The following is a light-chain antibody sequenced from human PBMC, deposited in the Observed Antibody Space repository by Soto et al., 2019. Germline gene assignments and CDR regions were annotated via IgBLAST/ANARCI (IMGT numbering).Light chain of an antibody. CDR1: SSDVGVYNY. V-gene: IGLV2-11*01. Sequence: QSALTQPRSMSGSPGQSVTIYCTGTSSDVGVYNYVSWYQQYPGKAPKIMIYDVSKRPSGVPERCSGSKSDNKASLTISGLQAEDEADYYCCSYEGSYICVFGIGCKVAV. CDR3: CSYEGSYICV. CDR2: DVS. J-gene: IGLJ1*01.